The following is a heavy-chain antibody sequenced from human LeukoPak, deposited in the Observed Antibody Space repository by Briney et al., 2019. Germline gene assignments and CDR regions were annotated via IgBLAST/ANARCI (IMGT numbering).Heavy chain of an antibody. Sequence: ASVKVSLKPAGDNFSKHTVSWGCLAPGQGLEWMGGIIPAFGIPNYAQKFQGRVTITADEISSTDYMELRSLRSDDTAVYFCARKADNGMVRGASFVQWGRGTLVTVSS. V-gene: IGHV1-69*13. D-gene: IGHD3-10*01. CDR2: IIPAFGIP. CDR1: GDNFSKHT. J-gene: IGHJ2*01. CDR3: ARKADNGMVRGASFVQ.